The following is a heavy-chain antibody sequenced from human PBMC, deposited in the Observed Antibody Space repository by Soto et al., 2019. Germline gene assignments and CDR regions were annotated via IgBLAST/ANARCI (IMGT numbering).Heavy chain of an antibody. CDR3: ARALVGATTEYYYYGMDV. CDR1: GGTFSSYA. J-gene: IGHJ6*02. D-gene: IGHD1-26*01. CDR2: IIPIFGTA. V-gene: IGHV1-69*13. Sequence: LVKVSCKASGGTFSSYAISWVRQAPGQGLEWMGGIIPIFGTANYAQKFQGRVTITADESTSTAYMELSSLRSEDTAVYYCARALVGATTEYYYYGMDVWGQGTTVTVSS.